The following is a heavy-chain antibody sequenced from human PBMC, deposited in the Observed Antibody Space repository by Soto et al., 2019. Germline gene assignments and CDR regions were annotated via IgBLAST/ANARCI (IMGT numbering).Heavy chain of an antibody. CDR1: GGTFINYV. CDR3: AREHPVEPVFEI. V-gene: IGHV1-69*13. CDR2: ITPVLGTA. J-gene: IGHJ3*02. Sequence: ASVKVSCLASGGTFINYVFAWVRQAAAQGLEWLGGITPVLGTATDAQIFRGKVTITADESTNTAYMELSSLRVEDTVVYFCAREHPVEPVFEIWGQGTMVTVSS. D-gene: IGHD1-26*01.